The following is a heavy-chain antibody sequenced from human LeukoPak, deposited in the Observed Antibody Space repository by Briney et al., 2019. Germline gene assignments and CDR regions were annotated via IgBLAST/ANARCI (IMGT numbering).Heavy chain of an antibody. CDR1: GFTFSSYS. CDR2: ISSSSSCI. V-gene: IGHV3-21*01. D-gene: IGHD3-10*01. CDR3: AREAMVRGVIITLHNWFDP. Sequence: GGSLRLSCAASGFTFSSYSMNWVRQAPGKGLEWVSSISSSSSCIYYADSVKGRFTIPRDNATNSLYLQMNSLRAEDTAVYYCAREAMVRGVIITLHNWFDPWGQGTLVTVSS. J-gene: IGHJ5*02.